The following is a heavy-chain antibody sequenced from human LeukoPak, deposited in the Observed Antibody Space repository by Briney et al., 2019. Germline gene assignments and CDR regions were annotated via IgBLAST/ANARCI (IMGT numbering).Heavy chain of an antibody. CDR1: GGTFSSYA. J-gene: IGHJ5*02. CDR2: IIPIFGTA. V-gene: IGHV1-69*13. D-gene: IGHD4-17*01. Sequence: ASVKVSCKASGGTFSSYAISWVRQAPGQGLEWMGGIIPIFGTANYAQKFQGRVTITADESTSTAYMELSSLRSEDTAVYYCARDAVTTGWFDPWGQGTLVTVSS. CDR3: ARDAVTTGWFDP.